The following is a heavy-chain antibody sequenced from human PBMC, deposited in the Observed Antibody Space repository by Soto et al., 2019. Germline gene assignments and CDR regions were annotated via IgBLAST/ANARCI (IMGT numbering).Heavy chain of an antibody. CDR1: RFTFSNYS. J-gene: IGHJ1*01. D-gene: IGHD3-22*01. CDR2: ISSSSSHT. V-gene: IGHV3-21*06. CDR3: ARGGYGPSGYL. Sequence: GGSLRLSCTASRFTFSNYSMNWVRQAPGKGLEWVSSISSSSSHTYYADSVKGRFTISRDNARSSLYLQMDSLRVDDTTVYYCARGGYGPSGYLWGQGTLVTVSS.